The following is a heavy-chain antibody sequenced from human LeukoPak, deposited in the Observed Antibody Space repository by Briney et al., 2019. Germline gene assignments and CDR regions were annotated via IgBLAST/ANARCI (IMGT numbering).Heavy chain of an antibody. V-gene: IGHV3-7*01. J-gene: IGHJ4*02. CDR2: IKQDGSEK. CDR3: AREKWSTDFDY. D-gene: IGHD2-15*01. CDR1: GFTFSSYW. Sequence: GGPLRLSCAASGFTFSSYWMSWVRRAPGKGLEWVANIKQDGSEKYYVDSVKGRFTISRDNAKNSLYLQMNSLRAEDTAVYYCAREKWSTDFDYWGQGTLVTVSS.